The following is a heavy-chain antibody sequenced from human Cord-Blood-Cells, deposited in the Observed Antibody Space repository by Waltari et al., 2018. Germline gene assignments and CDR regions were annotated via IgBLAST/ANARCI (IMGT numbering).Heavy chain of an antibody. J-gene: IGHJ3*02. Sequence: HGLEWMGWMNPNSGNTGYAQKFQGRVTITSNTSISTAYMELSSPRSEDTAVYYCARRYCSSTSCYDAFDIWGQGTMVTVSS. D-gene: IGHD2-2*01. V-gene: IGHV1-8*03. CDR3: ARRYCSSTSCYDAFDI. CDR2: MNPNSGNT.